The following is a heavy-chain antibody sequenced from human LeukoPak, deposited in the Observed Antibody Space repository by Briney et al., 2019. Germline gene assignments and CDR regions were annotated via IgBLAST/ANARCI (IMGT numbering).Heavy chain of an antibody. J-gene: IGHJ4*02. CDR2: IIPIFGTA. D-gene: IGHD5-18*01. V-gene: IGHV1-69*05. CDR1: GGTFSSYA. Sequence: VASVKVSCKASGGTFSSYAISWVRQAPGQGLEWMGGIIPIFGTANYAQKLQGRVIMTTDTSTSTAYMELRSLRSDDTAVYYCARGIQLDYWGQGTLVTVSS. CDR3: ARGIQLDY.